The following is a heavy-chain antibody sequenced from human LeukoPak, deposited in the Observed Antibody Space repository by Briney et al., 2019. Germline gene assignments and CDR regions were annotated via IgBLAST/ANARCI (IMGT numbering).Heavy chain of an antibody. CDR2: INPNSGDT. J-gene: IGHJ4*02. D-gene: IGHD6-19*01. CDR3: ARAPDQQCDY. Sequence: ASVKVSCKASGYTFTAYHVHWVRQAPGQGLEWTGWINPNSGDTNYAQKFQGRVTMTRDTSISTAYMELRRLRSDDTAVYYCARAPDQQCDYWGQGTLVTVSS. CDR1: GYTFTAYH. V-gene: IGHV1-2*02.